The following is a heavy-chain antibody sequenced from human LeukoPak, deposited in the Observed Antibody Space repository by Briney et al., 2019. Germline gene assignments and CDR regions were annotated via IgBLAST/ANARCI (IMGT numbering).Heavy chain of an antibody. CDR1: GFTFSSYA. CDR2: ISYDGSNK. J-gene: IGHJ4*02. Sequence: GRSLRLSCAASGFTFSSYAMHWVRQAPGKGLEWVAVISYDGSNKYYADSVKGRFTISRDNSKNTLYLQMNSLRAEDTAVYYCARGPVATSLYGDYVDFDYWGQGTLVTVSS. V-gene: IGHV3-30-3*01. CDR3: ARGPVATSLYGDYVDFDY. D-gene: IGHD4-17*01.